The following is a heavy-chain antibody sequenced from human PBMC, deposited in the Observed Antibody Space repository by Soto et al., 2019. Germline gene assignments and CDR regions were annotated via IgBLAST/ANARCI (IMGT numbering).Heavy chain of an antibody. J-gene: IGHJ4*02. Sequence: EVQLLESGGGLVQPGGSLRLSCAASGFTFSSYAMSWVRQSPGKGLEWVSAISGIGCSTYYAYSVKGRFTISRDNSKNTLYLQMNSLRAEDTDVYYCVKGPIVVVPDATTSYFDSCGQGTLVNVSS. CDR2: ISGIGCST. CDR1: GFTFSSYA. V-gene: IGHV3-23*01. D-gene: IGHD2-2*01. CDR3: VKGPIVVVPDATTSYFDS.